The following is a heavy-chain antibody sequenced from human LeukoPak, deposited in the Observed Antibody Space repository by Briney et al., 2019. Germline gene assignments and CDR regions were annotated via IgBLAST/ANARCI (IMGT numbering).Heavy chain of an antibody. CDR1: HFTFSSYA. J-gene: IGHJ4*02. Sequence: GGSLSLSCAASHFTFSSYAMSGVRQPPWKRLERGSAIRGSGCSTYYADSVKGRFPISRDNSKNTLYLQMNSLRAEDTAVYYCAKGVGYSYGFDYWGQGTLVTVSS. D-gene: IGHD5-18*01. V-gene: IGHV3-23*01. CDR3: AKGVGYSYGFDY. CDR2: IRGSGCST.